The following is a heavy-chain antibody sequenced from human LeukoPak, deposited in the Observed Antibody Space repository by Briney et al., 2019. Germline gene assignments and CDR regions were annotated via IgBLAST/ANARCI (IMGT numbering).Heavy chain of an antibody. D-gene: IGHD3-10*01. CDR1: GYTFTGYY. CDR2: INPNSGGT. Sequence: ASVKVSCKASGYTFTGYYMHWVRQAPGQGLEWMGWINPNSGGTNYAQKFQGRVTMTRDTSISAAYMELGRLRSDDTAVYYCARDSDYYGSGSYLSLTYYYYYGMDVWGQGTTVTVSS. V-gene: IGHV1-2*02. J-gene: IGHJ6*02. CDR3: ARDSDYYGSGSYLSLTYYYYYGMDV.